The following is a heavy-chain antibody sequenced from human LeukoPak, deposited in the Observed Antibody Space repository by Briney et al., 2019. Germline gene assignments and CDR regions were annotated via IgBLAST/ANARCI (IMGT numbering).Heavy chain of an antibody. J-gene: IGHJ4*02. V-gene: IGHV3-23*01. CDR3: ASQFGPSRAWHFDY. CDR1: GFTFSSYA. CDR2: ISGSGGST. D-gene: IGHD3-10*01. Sequence: PGGSLRLSCAASGFTFSSYAMSWVRQAPGKGLEWVSAISGSGGSTYYADSVKGRFTISRDNSKNSLYLQMNSLRAEDTAVYYCASQFGPSRAWHFDYWGQGTLVTVSS.